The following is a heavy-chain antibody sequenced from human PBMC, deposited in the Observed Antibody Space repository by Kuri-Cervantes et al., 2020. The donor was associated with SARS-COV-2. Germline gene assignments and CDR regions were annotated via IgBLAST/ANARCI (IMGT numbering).Heavy chain of an antibody. CDR1: GFLLSASA. CDR2: VRGKANNYET. Sequence: GGSLRLSCEVSGFLLSASAIHWVRQGSGKGLEWVGRVRGKANNYETAYAASVKGRFTISRDDSKNMTYLQKNSLRAEDTAVYYCARLYSSSSDPGDYWGQGTLVTVSS. D-gene: IGHD6-6*01. J-gene: IGHJ4*02. CDR3: ARLYSSSSDPGDY. V-gene: IGHV3-73*01.